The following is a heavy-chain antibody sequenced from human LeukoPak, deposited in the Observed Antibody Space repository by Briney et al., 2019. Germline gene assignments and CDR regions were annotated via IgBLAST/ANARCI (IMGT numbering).Heavy chain of an antibody. D-gene: IGHD2-21*01. J-gene: IGHJ4*02. V-gene: IGHV1-8*01. CDR1: GYTFSSYD. CDR3: AREGGVVTHDY. Sequence: GASVKVSCKASGYTFSSYDINWVRQATGQGLEWMGWMNPNSGNTGYAQKFQGRVTMTRDTSISTAYMELSRLRSDDTAVYYCAREGGVVTHDYWGQGTLVTVSS. CDR2: MNPNSGNT.